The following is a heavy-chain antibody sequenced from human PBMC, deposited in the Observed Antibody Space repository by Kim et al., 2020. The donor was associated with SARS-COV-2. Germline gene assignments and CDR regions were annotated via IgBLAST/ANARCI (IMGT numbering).Heavy chain of an antibody. D-gene: IGHD3-10*01. CDR3: ARDSKGSGSYLDF. CDR2: ISFDGTKK. Sequence: GGSLRLSCAASGLIFSNHAMHWVRQAPGKGLEWVAVISFDGTKKYYADSVKGRFTISRDNSNNTVYLQMYGLRLEDTAMYICARDSKGSGSYLDFWGQGT. V-gene: IGHV3-30-3*01. CDR1: GLIFSNHA. J-gene: IGHJ4*02.